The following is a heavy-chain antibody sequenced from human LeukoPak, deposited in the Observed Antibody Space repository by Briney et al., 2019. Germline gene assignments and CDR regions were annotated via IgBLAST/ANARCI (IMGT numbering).Heavy chain of an antibody. V-gene: IGHV1-24*01. CDR2: FDPEDGET. J-gene: IGHJ4*02. CDR1: GYTLTELS. CDR3: ATALGGSGSYYSWDY. Sequence: ASVKVSCKVSGYTLTELSMHWVRQVPGKGLEWMGGFDPEDGETIYAQKFQGRVTMTEDTSTDTAYMELSSLRSEDTAVYYCATALGGSGSYYSWDYWGQGTLVTVSS. D-gene: IGHD3-10*01.